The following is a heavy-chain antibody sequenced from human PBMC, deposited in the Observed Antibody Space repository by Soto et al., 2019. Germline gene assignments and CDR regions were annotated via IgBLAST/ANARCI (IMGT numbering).Heavy chain of an antibody. CDR1: GFTFSSYA. Sequence: GGSLRLSFAASGFTFSSYALTWVRPAPGKGLGGGSSINNGGGATNYADYVRGRFTISRDNSKNPLYLQMNSLGADDTAVYFCAKGRSRVARDSFDIWGQGTMVTVSS. V-gene: IGHV3-23*01. CDR3: AKGRSRVARDSFDI. J-gene: IGHJ3*02. CDR2: INNGGGAT. D-gene: IGHD6-13*01.